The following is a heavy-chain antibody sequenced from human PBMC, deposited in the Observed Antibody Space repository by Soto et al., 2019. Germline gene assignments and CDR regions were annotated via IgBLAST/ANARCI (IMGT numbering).Heavy chain of an antibody. J-gene: IGHJ4*02. V-gene: IGHV4-59*01. CDR3: ARRDSRMILGYFDY. D-gene: IGHD3-16*01. Sequence: SETLSLTCTVSGGSISSYYWSWIRQPPGKGLEWIGNIYYTGSTNYNPSLKSRITISVDTSKNQFSLKLSSVTAADTAVYYCARRDSRMILGYFDYWGQGTLVTVSS. CDR2: IYYTGST. CDR1: GGSISSYY.